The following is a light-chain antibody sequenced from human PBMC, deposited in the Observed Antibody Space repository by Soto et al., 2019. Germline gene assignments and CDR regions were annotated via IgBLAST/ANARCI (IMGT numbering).Light chain of an antibody. J-gene: IGKJ1*01. CDR2: GAS. Sequence: EIVMTQSPATLSVSPGERATLSCRASQSVSSNLAWYQQKPGQAPRLLIYGASTRATGIPARFNGSGSGTEFTLTISSLQSEDFAVCYCQQYSNLPPLTFGQRTKVEI. V-gene: IGKV3-15*01. CDR1: QSVSSN. CDR3: QQYSNLPPLT.